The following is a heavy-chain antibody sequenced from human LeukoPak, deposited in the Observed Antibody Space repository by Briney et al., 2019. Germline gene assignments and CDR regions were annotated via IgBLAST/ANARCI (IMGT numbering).Heavy chain of an antibody. CDR3: AKDRRRYCSGGSCYGPKDY. CDR2: ISYDGSNN. D-gene: IGHD2-15*01. J-gene: IGHJ4*02. Sequence: AASLRLSCAAAGFAFSSYGIHWVLQPPAEELEWGAVISYDGSNNYYADSVKGRFTISRDNSKNTLYLQMNSLRAEDTAVYYCAKDRRRYCSGGSCYGPKDYWGQGTLVTVSS. CDR1: GFAFSSYG. V-gene: IGHV3-30*18.